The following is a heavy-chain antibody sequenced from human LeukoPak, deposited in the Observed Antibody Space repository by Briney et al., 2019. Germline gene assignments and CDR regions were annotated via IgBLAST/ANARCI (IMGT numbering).Heavy chain of an antibody. D-gene: IGHD6-19*01. Sequence: GGSLRLSCAASRFTFRSYAMHWVRQAPGKGLEWVSVIYSGGSTYYADPVKGRFTISRDNSKNMIYLEMNSLRVEDTAVYYCAKERNLEIAVAGTIFDYWGQGTLVTVSS. CDR1: RFTFRSYA. J-gene: IGHJ4*02. V-gene: IGHV3-66*01. CDR3: AKERNLEIAVAGTIFDY. CDR2: IYSGGST.